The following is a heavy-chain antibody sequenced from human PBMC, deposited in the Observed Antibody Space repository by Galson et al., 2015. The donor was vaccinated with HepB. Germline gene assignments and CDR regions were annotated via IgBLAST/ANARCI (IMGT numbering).Heavy chain of an antibody. CDR2: INPSGGST. Sequence: SCKASGYTFTSYYMHWVRQAPGQGLEWMGIINPSGGSTSYAQKFQGRVTMTRDTSTSTVYMELSSLRSEDTAVYYCARDSGWYVHHNWFDPWGQGTLVTVSS. CDR1: GYTFTSYY. CDR3: ARDSGWYVHHNWFDP. D-gene: IGHD6-19*01. J-gene: IGHJ5*02. V-gene: IGHV1-46*01.